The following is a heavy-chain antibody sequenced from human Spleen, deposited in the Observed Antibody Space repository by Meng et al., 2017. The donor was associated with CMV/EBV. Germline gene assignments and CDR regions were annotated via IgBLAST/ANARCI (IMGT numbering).Heavy chain of an antibody. D-gene: IGHD2-2*02. V-gene: IGHV1-8*01. Sequence: ASVKVSCKASEYTFTSYDIYWVRQATGQGLEWMGWMNPNSGNTGYAQKFQDRVTMTRNTSISTAYMELSRLRSDDTAVYYCARTYCSSTSCYKFPDYWGQGTLVTVSS. CDR1: EYTFTSYD. CDR3: ARTYCSSTSCYKFPDY. J-gene: IGHJ4*02. CDR2: MNPNSGNT.